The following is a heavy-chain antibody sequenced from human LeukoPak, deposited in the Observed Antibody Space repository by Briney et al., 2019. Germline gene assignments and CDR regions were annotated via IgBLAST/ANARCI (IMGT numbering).Heavy chain of an antibody. D-gene: IGHD6-13*01. CDR3: ARLCGGTHSSWYRPHAPYYFDY. V-gene: IGHV4-34*01. J-gene: IGHJ4*02. CDR2: INHSGST. CDR1: GGSFSGYY. Sequence: PSETLSLTCAVSGGSFSGYYWSWIRQPPGKGLEWIGEINHSGSTNYNPSLESRVTISVDTSKNQFSLKLSSVTAADTAVYYCARLCGGTHSSWYRPHAPYYFDYWGQGTLVPVSS.